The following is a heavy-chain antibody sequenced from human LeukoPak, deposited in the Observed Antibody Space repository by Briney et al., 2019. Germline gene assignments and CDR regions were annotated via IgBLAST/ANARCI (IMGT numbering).Heavy chain of an antibody. D-gene: IGHD2-21*01. CDR2: IYYSGRT. V-gene: IGHV4-39*07. J-gene: IGHJ6*03. CDR3: ARDVSPSLQVNYMDV. CDR1: GGSISTNTHY. Sequence: SETLSLTCAVSGGSISTNTHYWDWIRQPPGKGLEWIGSIYYSGRTYYNPSLKSRVTISVDTSRNQFSVKLTSVTAADTAVYYCARDVSPSLQVNYMDVWGKGTTVTISS.